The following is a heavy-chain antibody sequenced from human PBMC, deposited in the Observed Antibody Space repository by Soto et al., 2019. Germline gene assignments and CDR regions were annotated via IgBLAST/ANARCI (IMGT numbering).Heavy chain of an antibody. CDR1: GGSISSSSYY. Sequence: QLLESGPGLVKPSETLSLTCTVSGGSISSSSYYWGWIRQPPGKGLEWIGSIYYSGSTYYNPSLKSRVTISVDTSKNQFSLKLSSVTAADTAVYYCARHFRRVAGANPEWGQGTLVTVSS. V-gene: IGHV4-39*01. J-gene: IGHJ4*02. D-gene: IGHD1-26*01. CDR2: IYYSGST. CDR3: ARHFRRVAGANPE.